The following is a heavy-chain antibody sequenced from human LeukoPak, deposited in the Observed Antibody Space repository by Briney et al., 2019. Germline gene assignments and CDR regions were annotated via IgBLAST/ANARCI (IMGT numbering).Heavy chain of an antibody. CDR1: GYSFTSHW. CDR2: IYPGDSDT. J-gene: IGHJ2*01. D-gene: IGHD4-23*01. CDR3: ARRGGGGNSPGRYFDL. Sequence: HGESLKISCKGSGYSFTSHWIAWVRQMPGKGLEWMGIIYPGDSDTRYSPSFQGQVTISADKSISTAYLQWSSLKASDTAMYYCARRGGGGNSPGRYFDLWGRGTLVTVSS. V-gene: IGHV5-51*01.